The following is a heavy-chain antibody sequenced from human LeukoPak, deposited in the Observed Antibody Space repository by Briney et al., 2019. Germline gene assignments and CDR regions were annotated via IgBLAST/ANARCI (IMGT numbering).Heavy chain of an antibody. D-gene: IGHD1-26*01. J-gene: IGHJ4*02. CDR2: ISGSGGST. Sequence: PGGSLRLSCAASGFTFSSYAMSWVRQAPGKGLEWVSAISGSGGSTYYADSVKGRFTISRDNSKNTLYLQMNSLRAEDTAVYYCAKAFRSFGSYYRGFDYWGQGTLVTVSS. CDR3: AKAFRSFGSYYRGFDY. V-gene: IGHV3-23*01. CDR1: GFTFSSYA.